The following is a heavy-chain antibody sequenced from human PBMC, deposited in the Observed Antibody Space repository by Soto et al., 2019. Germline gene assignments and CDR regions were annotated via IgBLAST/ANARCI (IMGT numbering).Heavy chain of an antibody. CDR2: IYGNNDE. Sequence: QITLKESGPKLVKSRQTLTLTCTFSGFSLTTNEVVVGWIRQPPGKGLEWLGFIYGNNDERYSPSLKSRLSNTKDSSNNQVVLTMANMDPADTATYYWAHRTTVTRIDHWGQGLLVSVSS. V-gene: IGHV2-5*01. CDR1: GFSLTTNEVV. J-gene: IGHJ4*02. D-gene: IGHD4-17*01. CDR3: AHRTTVTRIDH.